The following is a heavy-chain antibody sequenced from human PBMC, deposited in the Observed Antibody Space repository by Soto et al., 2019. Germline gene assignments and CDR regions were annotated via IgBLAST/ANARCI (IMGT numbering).Heavy chain of an antibody. Sequence: EVQLLESGGGLVQPGGSLRLYCAASGFTFSSYAMSWVRQAPGKGLEWVSAISGSGGSTYYADSVKGRFTISRDNSKNTLYLQMNSLRAEDTAVYYCAKDRLSTYYYDSSGHRWFDPWGQGTLVTVSS. CDR1: GFTFSSYA. CDR2: ISGSGGST. V-gene: IGHV3-23*01. D-gene: IGHD3-22*01. CDR3: AKDRLSTYYYDSSGHRWFDP. J-gene: IGHJ5*02.